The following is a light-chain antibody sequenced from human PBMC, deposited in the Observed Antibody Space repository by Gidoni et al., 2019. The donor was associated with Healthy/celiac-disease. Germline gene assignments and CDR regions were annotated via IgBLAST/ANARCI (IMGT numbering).Light chain of an antibody. CDR1: KLGDNY. CDR3: QAWDSSTVV. CDR2: QDS. J-gene: IGLJ2*01. V-gene: IGLV3-1*01. Sequence: SYELTQPPSVSVSPRQTASITSSGDKLGDNYACSYQQKPAQSPVLVIYQDSKRPSGIPARFSGSNSGNTATLTISGTQAMDEADYYCQAWDSSTVVFGGGTKLTVL.